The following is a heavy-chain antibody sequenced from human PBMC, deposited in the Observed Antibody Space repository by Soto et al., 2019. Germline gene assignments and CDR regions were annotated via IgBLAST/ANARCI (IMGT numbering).Heavy chain of an antibody. CDR1: GGTFSSYA. D-gene: IGHD6-19*01. CDR2: IIPIFGTA. J-gene: IGHJ4*02. CDR3: ASPLGTTGYNSGWYGGSYFDY. V-gene: IGHV1-69*01. Sequence: QVQLVQSGAEVKKPGSSVKVSCKASGGTFSSYAISWVRQAPGQGLEWMGGIIPIFGTANYAQKFQGRVTITADESTSTAYMELSSLRSEDTAVYYCASPLGTTGYNSGWYGGSYFDYWGQGTLVTVSS.